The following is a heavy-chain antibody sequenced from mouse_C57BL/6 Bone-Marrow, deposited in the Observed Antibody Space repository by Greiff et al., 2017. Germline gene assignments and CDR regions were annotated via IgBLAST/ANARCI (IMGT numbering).Heavy chain of an antibody. J-gene: IGHJ4*01. CDR2: IFPGSGST. CDR1: GYTFTDYY. Sequence: QVQLKESGPELVKPGASVKISCKASGYTFTDYYINWVKQRPGQGLEWIGWIFPGSGSTYYNEKFKGKATLTVDKSSSTAYMLLSSLTSEDSAVYFCARQLRLPHYYAMDYWGQGTSVTVSS. CDR3: ARQLRLPHYYAMDY. V-gene: IGHV1-75*01. D-gene: IGHD3-2*02.